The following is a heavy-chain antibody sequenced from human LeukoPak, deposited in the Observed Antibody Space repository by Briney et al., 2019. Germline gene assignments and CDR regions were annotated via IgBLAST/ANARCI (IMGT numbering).Heavy chain of an antibody. Sequence: GGSLRLSCAASGFTFSAYAMSWVRQAPGKGLEWVSSISSSSYIYYADSVKGRFTISRDNAKNSLYLQMNSLRAEDTAVYYCAYYYGSGSYFPSWGQGTLVTVSS. CDR1: GFTFSAYA. V-gene: IGHV3-21*04. J-gene: IGHJ5*02. CDR2: ISSSSYI. CDR3: AYYYGSGSYFPS. D-gene: IGHD3-10*01.